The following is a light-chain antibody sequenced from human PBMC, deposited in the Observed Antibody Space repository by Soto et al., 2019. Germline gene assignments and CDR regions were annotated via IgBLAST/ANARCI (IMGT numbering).Light chain of an antibody. V-gene: IGKV3-15*01. CDR3: QQYNNWPPRT. CDR2: GAS. J-gene: IGKJ2*01. Sequence: EIVMTQSPASLSVSPGETATLSCRASQSIRNSLAWYQQKPGQAPSLVIYGASTRATGIPARFSGSGSGTEFTLTISSLQSEDSALCYCQQYNNWPPRTFGQGTKLEIK. CDR1: QSIRNS.